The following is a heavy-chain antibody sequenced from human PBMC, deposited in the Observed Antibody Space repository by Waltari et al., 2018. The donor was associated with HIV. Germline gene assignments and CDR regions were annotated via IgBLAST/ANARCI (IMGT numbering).Heavy chain of an antibody. CDR1: GFTFSFYW. V-gene: IGHV3-7*01. CDR3: ATTHGSGDYDNDFDY. D-gene: IGHD3-10*01. CDR2: INQAGTER. Sequence: EVQLVESGGGWVQPGGSLTLTCDASGFTFSFYWLSWVRQAPGKGLEWVANINQAGTERHYVDSVRGRFTISRDNGKTSLFLQMDNLSVEDTAVYYCATTHGSGDYDNDFDYWGQGTLV. J-gene: IGHJ4*02.